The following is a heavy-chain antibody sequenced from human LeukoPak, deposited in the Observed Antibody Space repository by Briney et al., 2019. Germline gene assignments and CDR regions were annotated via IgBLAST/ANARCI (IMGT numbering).Heavy chain of an antibody. CDR2: ISSSSSYI. CDR3: ARTPSAAKSAEFDP. CDR1: GFTFSSYA. J-gene: IGHJ5*02. D-gene: IGHD2-2*01. V-gene: IGHV3-21*01. Sequence: GGSLRLSCAASGFTFSSYAMNWVHQAPGKGLEWVSSISSSSSYIYYADSVKGRFTISRDNAKNSLYLQMNSLRAEDTAVYYSARTPSAAKSAEFDPWGQGTLVTVSS.